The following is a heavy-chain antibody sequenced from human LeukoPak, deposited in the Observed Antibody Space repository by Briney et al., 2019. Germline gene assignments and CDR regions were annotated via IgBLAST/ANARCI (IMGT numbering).Heavy chain of an antibody. CDR2: IIPIFGTA. CDR1: GGTFSSYA. J-gene: IGHJ4*02. CDR3: ARRADYKGGLDY. V-gene: IGHV1-69*13. D-gene: IGHD4/OR15-4a*01. Sequence: GASVKVSCKASGGTFSSYAISWVRQAPGQGLEWMGGIIPIFGTANYAQKFQGRVTITADESTSTAYMELSSLTFEDTAVYYCARRADYKGGLDYWGQGTLVTVSS.